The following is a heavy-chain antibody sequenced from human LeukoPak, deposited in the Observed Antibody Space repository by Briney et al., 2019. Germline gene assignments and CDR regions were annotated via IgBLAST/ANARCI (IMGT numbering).Heavy chain of an antibody. CDR1: GGSFSGYY. J-gene: IGHJ4*02. Sequence: SETLSLTCAVYGGSFSGYYWSWIRQPPGKGLEWIGEINHSGSTNYNPSLKSRVTISVDTSKNQFSLKLSSVTAADTAVYYCARGRALCIVLTPFDYWGQGTLVTVSS. CDR3: ARGRALCIVLTPFDY. V-gene: IGHV4-34*01. D-gene: IGHD2-8*02. CDR2: INHSGST.